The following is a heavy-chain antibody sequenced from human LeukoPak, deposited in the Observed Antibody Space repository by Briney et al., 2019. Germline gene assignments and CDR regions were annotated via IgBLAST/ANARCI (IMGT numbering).Heavy chain of an antibody. Sequence: PGGSLRPSCVASGFTFSNFDMGWVRQAPGEGLEWVSGIIGSGGYTYQPDSVKGRFTISRENSKNTLYLQMNSLRAEDTAVYYCAKGGSGYYVFDYWGQGTLVTVSS. J-gene: IGHJ4*02. CDR2: IIGSGGYT. CDR1: GFTFSNFD. V-gene: IGHV3-23*01. D-gene: IGHD3-22*01. CDR3: AKGGSGYYVFDY.